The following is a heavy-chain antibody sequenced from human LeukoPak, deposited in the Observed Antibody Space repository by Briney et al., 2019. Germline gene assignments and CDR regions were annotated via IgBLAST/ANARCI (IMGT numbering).Heavy chain of an antibody. CDR2: INHSGYT. V-gene: IGHV4-34*01. Sequence: SETLSLTCAVPGVPFSNYYWSWVRQSPRQGLECIGEINHSGYTNYNPSLKSRVTMSIDTSKNQFSLKVTSVTAADAGVYYCTRAVAGHPDWGQGTLVTVSS. D-gene: IGHD6-19*01. J-gene: IGHJ4*02. CDR1: GVPFSNYY. CDR3: TRAVAGHPD.